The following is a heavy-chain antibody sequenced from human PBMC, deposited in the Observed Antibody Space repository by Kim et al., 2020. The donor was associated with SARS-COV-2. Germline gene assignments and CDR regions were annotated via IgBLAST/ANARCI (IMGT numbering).Heavy chain of an antibody. D-gene: IGHD3-22*01. J-gene: IGHJ6*02. Sequence: SVKVSCKASGGTFSSYAISWVRQAPGQGLEWMGGIIPIFGTANYAQKFQGRVTITADESTSTAYMELSSLRSEDTAVYYCARLTRVHHYYDSSRTDMDVWGQGTTVTVSS. CDR2: IIPIFGTA. CDR1: GGTFSSYA. CDR3: ARLTRVHHYYDSSRTDMDV. V-gene: IGHV1-69*13.